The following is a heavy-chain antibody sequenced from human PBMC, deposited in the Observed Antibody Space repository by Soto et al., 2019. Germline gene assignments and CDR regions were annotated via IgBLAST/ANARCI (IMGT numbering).Heavy chain of an antibody. D-gene: IGHD3-10*01. CDR2: ISISSSTR. Sequence: EVQLVESGGGLVQPGGSLRLSCAASGFTFSSYVINWVRQAPGQGLEWVSYISISSSTRYYADAVRGRFTISRDNAKNSMYLQMNSLRDQDTAVYYCARGGGFFDSWGQGTLVTVSS. J-gene: IGHJ4*02. CDR3: ARGGGFFDS. V-gene: IGHV3-48*02. CDR1: GFTFSSYV.